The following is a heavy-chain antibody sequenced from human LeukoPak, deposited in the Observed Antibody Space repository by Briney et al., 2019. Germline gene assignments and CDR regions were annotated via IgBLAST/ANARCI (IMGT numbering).Heavy chain of an antibody. CDR3: ARLLYQLDAFDI. V-gene: IGHV4-59*12. Sequence: SETLSLTCTVSGGSISSYYWSWIRQPPGKGLEWIGYIYYSGSTNYNPSLKSRVTISVDTSKNQSSLKLSSVTAADTAVYYCARLLYQLDAFDIWGQGTMVTVSS. J-gene: IGHJ3*02. CDR2: IYYSGST. CDR1: GGSISSYY. D-gene: IGHD2-2*01.